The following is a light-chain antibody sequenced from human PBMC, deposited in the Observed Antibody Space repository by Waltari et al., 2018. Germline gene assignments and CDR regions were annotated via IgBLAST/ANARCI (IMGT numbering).Light chain of an antibody. V-gene: IGKV1-9*01. CDR1: QATGSS. CDR2: AAS. CDR3: QQANSYPRT. J-gene: IGKJ2*01. Sequence: DIRLTQSPSFLSASVVARVTISCRASQATGSSFAWYQQKPGNAPRLLIYAASTLEGGVPPRFSGSGSGTEFTLTISSLQPEDFATYYCQQANSYPRTFGQGTKLEI.